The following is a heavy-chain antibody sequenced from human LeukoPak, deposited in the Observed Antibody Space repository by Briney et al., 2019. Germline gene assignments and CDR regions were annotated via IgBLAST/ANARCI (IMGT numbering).Heavy chain of an antibody. Sequence: ASVKVSCKASDYTFTRYGISWVRQAPGQGLEWMGRINPNNGDTNYAQKFQGRVTMTRDSSISTAYMELSRLRSDDTAVYYCARVVSYTTTWYAMDYWGQGTLVTVSS. D-gene: IGHD6-13*01. V-gene: IGHV1-2*06. J-gene: IGHJ4*02. CDR3: ARVVSYTTTWYAMDY. CDR2: INPNNGDT. CDR1: DYTFTRYG.